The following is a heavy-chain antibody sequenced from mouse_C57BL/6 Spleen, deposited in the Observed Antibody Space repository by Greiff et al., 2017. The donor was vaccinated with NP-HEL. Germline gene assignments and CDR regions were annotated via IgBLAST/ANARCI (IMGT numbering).Heavy chain of an antibody. D-gene: IGHD2-4*01. V-gene: IGHV1-18*01. CDR2: INPKNGGP. J-gene: IGHJ1*03. Sequence: EVQLQQSGPELVKPGASVKIPCRASGYPFPDSNMDWVKKSHGRSLDWIGDINPKNGGPIYNQKFKGKATLTVDKSSSTAYMELRSLTSEDTAVYYCARSYDYDGYFDVWGTGTTVTVSS. CDR3: ARSYDYDGYFDV. CDR1: GYPFPDSN.